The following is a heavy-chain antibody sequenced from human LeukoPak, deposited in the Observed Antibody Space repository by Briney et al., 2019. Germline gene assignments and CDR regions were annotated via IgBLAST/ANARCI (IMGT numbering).Heavy chain of an antibody. J-gene: IGHJ3*02. CDR3: ARLGPVVPTANDAFDI. CDR2: IYYSGST. CDR1: GGSISSYY. Sequence: PSETLSLTCTVSGGSISSYYWSWIRQPPGKGLEWIGYIYYSGSTNYNPSLKSRVTISVDTSKNQFSLKLSSVTAADTAVYYCARLGPVVPTANDAFDIWGQGTMVTVSS. V-gene: IGHV4-59*08. D-gene: IGHD2-2*01.